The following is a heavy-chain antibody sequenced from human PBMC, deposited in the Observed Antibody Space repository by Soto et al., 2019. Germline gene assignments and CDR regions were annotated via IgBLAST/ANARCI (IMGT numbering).Heavy chain of an antibody. CDR1: GGSISSYY. D-gene: IGHD6-13*01. Sequence: SETLSLTCTVSGGSISSYYWSWIRQPPGKGLEWIGYFYYSGSTNNNPSLKSRVTISVDTSKNQVFLKLTSVIAADTAMYYCARHAHSSSWGIDVWGQGTTVTVSS. J-gene: IGHJ6*02. CDR2: FYYSGST. V-gene: IGHV4-59*08. CDR3: ARHAHSSSWGIDV.